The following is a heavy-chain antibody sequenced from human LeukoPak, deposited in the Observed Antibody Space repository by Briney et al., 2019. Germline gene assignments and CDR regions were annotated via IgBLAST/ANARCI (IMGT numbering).Heavy chain of an antibody. D-gene: IGHD3-22*01. Sequence: PGGSLRLSCAASGFTFSSYAMHWVRQAPGKGLEWVAVISYDGSNKYYADSVKGRFTISRDNSKNTLYLQMNSLRAEDTAVYYCARDRDSSGYFDFDYWSQGTLVTVSS. CDR2: ISYDGSNK. CDR1: GFTFSSYA. CDR3: ARDRDSSGYFDFDY. J-gene: IGHJ4*02. V-gene: IGHV3-30*01.